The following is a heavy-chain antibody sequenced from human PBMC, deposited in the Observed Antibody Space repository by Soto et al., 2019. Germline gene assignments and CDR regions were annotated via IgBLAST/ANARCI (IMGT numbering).Heavy chain of an antibody. CDR2: INHSGST. CDR1: GGSFSGYY. V-gene: IGHV4-34*01. Sequence: QVQLQQWGAGLLKPSETLSLTCAVYGGSFSGYYWSWIRQPPGKGLEWIGEINHSGSTNYNPSLNSRLTISVDTSKNQFSLQLSSVTAADTAVYYCARVQLVHYYYYYCGMDVWGQGTTVTVSS. J-gene: IGHJ6*02. D-gene: IGHD6-6*01. CDR3: ARVQLVHYYYYYCGMDV.